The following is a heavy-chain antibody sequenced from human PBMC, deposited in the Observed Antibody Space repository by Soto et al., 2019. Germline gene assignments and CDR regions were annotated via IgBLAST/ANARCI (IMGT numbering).Heavy chain of an antibody. V-gene: IGHV1-46*02. D-gene: IGHD6-13*01. CDR3: AREGAAAARMFDN. CDR2: INPNGDTT. J-gene: IGHJ4*02. CDR1: GYTFNMYY. Sequence: QVQLVQSGAEVRNPGASVKLSCKASGYTFNMYYMHWVRQAPGQGLEWMGVINPNGDTTTYAQRFEGRLTMTRETSTSTVYMDLTSLRSEDTAGYYCAREGAAAARMFDNWGQGTLVTVSS.